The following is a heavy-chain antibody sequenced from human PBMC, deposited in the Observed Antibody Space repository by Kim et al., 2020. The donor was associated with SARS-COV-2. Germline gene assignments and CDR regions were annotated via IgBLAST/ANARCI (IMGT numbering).Heavy chain of an antibody. CDR1: GFTFSSYD. V-gene: IGHV3-13*01. CDR3: ARDGCSGGSCYYGMDV. J-gene: IGHJ6*02. CDR2: IGTAGDT. D-gene: IGHD2-15*01. Sequence: GGSLRLSCAASGFTFSSYDMHWVRQATGKGLEWVSAIGTAGDTYYPGSVKGRFSISRENAKNSLYLQMNSLRGGDTAVYYCARDGCSGGSCYYGMDVWGQGTTVTVAS.